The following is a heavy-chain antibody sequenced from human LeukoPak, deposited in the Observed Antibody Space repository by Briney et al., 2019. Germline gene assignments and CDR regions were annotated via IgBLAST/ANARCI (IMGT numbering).Heavy chain of an antibody. D-gene: IGHD3-10*01. CDR3: AREGEGYYGSGSYSFDY. CDR1: GFTVSSNY. Sequence: GGSLRLSCAASGFTVSSNYMSWVRQAPGKGLEWVSSISSSSSYIYYADSVKGRFTISRDNAKNSLYLQMNSLRAEDTAVYYCAREGEGYYGSGSYSFDYWGQGTLVTVSS. J-gene: IGHJ4*02. CDR2: ISSSSSYI. V-gene: IGHV3-21*01.